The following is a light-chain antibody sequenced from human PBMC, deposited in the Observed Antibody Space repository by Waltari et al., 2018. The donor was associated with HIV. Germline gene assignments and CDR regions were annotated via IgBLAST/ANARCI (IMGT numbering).Light chain of an antibody. Sequence: DLGMTQSPDSLAAFLGVTVTITCRSSQSVLHTATNKNHLAWYQQKSGQPPKLLLYWASTRESGVPDRFRGSGSGTDFSLTIRGLKAEDVAVYYCQQYSSLPQTFGQGTKVEIK. J-gene: IGKJ2*01. CDR1: QSVLHTATNKNH. CDR3: QQYSSLPQT. V-gene: IGKV4-1*01. CDR2: WAS.